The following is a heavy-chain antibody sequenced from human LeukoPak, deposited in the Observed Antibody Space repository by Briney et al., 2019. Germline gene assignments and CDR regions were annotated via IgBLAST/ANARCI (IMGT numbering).Heavy chain of an antibody. CDR3: ARELYYYYGMDV. CDR2: IIPILGIA. J-gene: IGHJ6*02. V-gene: IGHV1-69*04. Sequence: ASVKVSCKASGGTFSSYAISWVRQAPGQGLEWMGRIIPILGIANYAQKFQGRVTITADKSTSTAYMELSSLRSEDTAVYYCARELYYYYGMDVWGQGTTVTVSS. CDR1: GGTFSSYA.